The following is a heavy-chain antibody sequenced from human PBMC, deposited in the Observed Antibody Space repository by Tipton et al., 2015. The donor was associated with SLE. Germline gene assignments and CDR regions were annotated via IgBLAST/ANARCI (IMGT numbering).Heavy chain of an antibody. CDR3: ARGDSSSSFDY. D-gene: IGHD3-22*01. CDR1: GFTSSSYG. V-gene: IGHV3-13*01. J-gene: IGHJ4*02. CDR2: IGTAGDT. Sequence: GSLRLSCAASGFTSSSYGMHWVRQATGKGLEWVSAIGTAGDTYYPGSVKGRFTISRENAKNSLYLQMNSLRAGDTAVYYCARGDSSSSFDYWGQGTLVTVSS.